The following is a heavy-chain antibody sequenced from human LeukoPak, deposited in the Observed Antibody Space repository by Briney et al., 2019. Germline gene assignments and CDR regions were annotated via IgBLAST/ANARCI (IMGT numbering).Heavy chain of an antibody. V-gene: IGHV4-39*07. CDR1: GGSISSSSYY. CDR3: ARDRQQRLESGDYYMDV. CDR2: IYYSGST. Sequence: SETLSLTCTVSGGSISSSSYYWGWIRQPPGKGLEWIGSIYYSGSTYYNPSLKSRVTISIDTSRNQFSLNLSSVTAADTAVYYCARDRQQRLESGDYYMDVWGKGTTVTISS. J-gene: IGHJ6*03. D-gene: IGHD6-19*01.